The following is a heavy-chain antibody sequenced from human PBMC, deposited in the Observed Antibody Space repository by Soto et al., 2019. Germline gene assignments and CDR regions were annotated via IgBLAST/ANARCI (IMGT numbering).Heavy chain of an antibody. J-gene: IGHJ2*01. CDR1: GGSFSGYY. V-gene: IGHV4-34*01. CDR3: AREADLDIVATFASRFDL. D-gene: IGHD5-12*01. CDR2: INHSGST. Sequence: QVQLQQWGAGLLKPSETLSLTRAVYGGSFSGYYWSWIRQPPGKGLEWIGEINHSGSTNHNPSLKRRVTISLDTSQNQVSLKLSSVTAADTAVYYCAREADLDIVATFASRFDLWGRGTLVTVSS.